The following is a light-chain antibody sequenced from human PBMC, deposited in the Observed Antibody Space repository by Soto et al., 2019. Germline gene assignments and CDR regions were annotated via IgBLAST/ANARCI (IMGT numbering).Light chain of an antibody. CDR2: AAS. Sequence: DIQMTQSPSTLSASVGDRVTITCRASQSVNGWLAWYQQKPGKAPKLLIYAASNMESGLPSRFSGSGSGTESTLTISILQPDDSATYYCQRYNSNPWTFGQGTKVEVK. J-gene: IGKJ1*01. CDR1: QSVNGW. CDR3: QRYNSNPWT. V-gene: IGKV1-5*01.